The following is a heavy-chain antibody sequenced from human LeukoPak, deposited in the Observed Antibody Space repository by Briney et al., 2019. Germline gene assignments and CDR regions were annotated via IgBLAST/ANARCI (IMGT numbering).Heavy chain of an antibody. CDR2: INPNSGGT. V-gene: IGHV1-2*02. CDR1: GYTFTGYY. CDR3: ARDQGPYYYDNFDY. Sequence: ASVKVSCKASGYTFTGYYMHWVRQAPGQGLEWMGWINPNSGGTNYAQKFQGRVTMTRDTSISTAYMELSRLRSGDTAVYYCARDQGPYYYDNFDYWGQGTLVTVSS. J-gene: IGHJ4*02. D-gene: IGHD3-22*01.